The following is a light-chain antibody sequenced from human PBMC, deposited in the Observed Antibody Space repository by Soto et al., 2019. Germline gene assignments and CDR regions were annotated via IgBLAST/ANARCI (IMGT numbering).Light chain of an antibody. J-gene: IGLJ2*01. Sequence: QSALTQPRSVSGSPGQSVTISCTGTSNDVGGYNFFSWYQQHPGKVPKLFIYDVSRRPSGVPDRFSGSKSGNTASLTISGLQAEDEADYYCSSYAGSYTLVFVGGTKLTVL. CDR3: SSYAGSYTLV. CDR1: SNDVGGYNF. CDR2: DVS. V-gene: IGLV2-11*01.